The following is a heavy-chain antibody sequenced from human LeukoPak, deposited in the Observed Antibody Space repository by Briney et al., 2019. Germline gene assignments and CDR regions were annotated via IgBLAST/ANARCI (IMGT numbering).Heavy chain of an antibody. Sequence: SQTLSLTCAISGDSVSSNSAAWNWIRQSPSRGLEWLGRTYYRSKWYNDYAVSVKSRITINPDTSKNQFSLQLNSVTPEDTAVYYCARARYYSGYSSGWTRDPSYFDYWGQGTLVTVSS. CDR1: GDSVSSNSAA. D-gene: IGHD6-19*01. CDR2: TYYRSKWYN. J-gene: IGHJ4*02. V-gene: IGHV6-1*01. CDR3: ARARYYSGYSSGWTRDPSYFDY.